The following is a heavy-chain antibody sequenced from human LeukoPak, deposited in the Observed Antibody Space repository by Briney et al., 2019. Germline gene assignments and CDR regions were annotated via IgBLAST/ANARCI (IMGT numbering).Heavy chain of an antibody. J-gene: IGHJ4*02. CDR1: GFTFSDYY. CDR3: ARHTAGTFDY. Sequence: GSLRLSCAVSGFTFSDYYMSWIRQPPGKGLEWIGSIYYSGSTYYNPSLKSRVTISVDTSKNQFSLKLSSVTAADTAVYYCARHTAGTFDYWGQGTLVTVSS. CDR2: IYYSGST. D-gene: IGHD6-13*01. V-gene: IGHV4-39*01.